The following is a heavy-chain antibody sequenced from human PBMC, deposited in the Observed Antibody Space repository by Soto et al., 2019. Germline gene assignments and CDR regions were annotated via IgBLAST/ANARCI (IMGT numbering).Heavy chain of an antibody. J-gene: IGHJ4*02. D-gene: IGHD6-19*01. V-gene: IGHV4-39*01. CDR3: ARTLAVAGMKSATLVY. Sequence: PSETLSLTCTVSGGSISSSSYYWGWIRQPPGKGLEWIGSIYYSGSTYYNPSLKSRVTISVDTSKKQFSLKLSSVTAADTAVYYCARTLAVAGMKSATLVYWGQGTLVTVSS. CDR1: GGSISSSSYY. CDR2: IYYSGST.